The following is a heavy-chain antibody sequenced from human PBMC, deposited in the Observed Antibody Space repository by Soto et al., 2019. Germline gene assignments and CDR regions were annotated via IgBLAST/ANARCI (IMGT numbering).Heavy chain of an antibody. D-gene: IGHD2-8*01. J-gene: IGHJ6*02. CDR3: ARLYPYNYYYCMDV. V-gene: IGHV4-39*02. CDR2: IYYTGST. CDR1: RGSIGSTSYY. Sequence: SDAQSHPCTVSRGSIGSTSYYWAWLRDPPGKGLEWIGSIYYTGSTYYNPSLKSRVTISIDRSKNHFSLKMSSVTAADTAVYYCARLYPYNYYYCMDVWGQGTTVTVSS.